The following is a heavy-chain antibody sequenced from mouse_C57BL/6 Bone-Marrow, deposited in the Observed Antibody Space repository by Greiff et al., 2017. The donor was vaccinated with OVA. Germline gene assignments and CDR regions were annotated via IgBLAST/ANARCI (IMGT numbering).Heavy chain of an antibody. CDR1: GYTFTSYW. V-gene: IGHV1-69*01. Sequence: QVQLQQSGAELVMPGASVKLSCKASGYTFTSYWMHWVKQRPGQGLEWIGEIDPSDSYTNYNQKFKGKSTLTVDKSSSTAYMQLSSLTSEDSAVYYCAKVPYYGSSLWYFDVWGTGTTVTVSS. CDR2: IDPSDSYT. D-gene: IGHD1-1*01. J-gene: IGHJ1*03. CDR3: AKVPYYGSSLWYFDV.